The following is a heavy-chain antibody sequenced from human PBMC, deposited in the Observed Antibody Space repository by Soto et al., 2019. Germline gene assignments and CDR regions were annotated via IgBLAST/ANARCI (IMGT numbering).Heavy chain of an antibody. CDR1: GCSISSGGYY. Sequence: QVQLQESGPGLVKPSQTLSLTCTVSGCSISSGGYYWSWIRQHPGTGLEWIGDIYYSGSTYYNPYIVSRVTVIVDTCKNPVARKLSSVTAADTAVYYCARVYNWNYSLWGQGTLVTVSS. J-gene: IGHJ4*02. V-gene: IGHV4-31*03. CDR3: ARVYNWNYSL. D-gene: IGHD1-1*01. CDR2: IYYSGST.